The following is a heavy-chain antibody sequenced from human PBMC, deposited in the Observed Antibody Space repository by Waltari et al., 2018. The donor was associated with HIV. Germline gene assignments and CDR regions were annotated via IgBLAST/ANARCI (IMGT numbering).Heavy chain of an antibody. D-gene: IGHD4-17*01. CDR1: GGTFSRYA. J-gene: IGHJ4*02. CDR2: IIPIRATQ. Sequence: QVQLVQSGAEVKKPGSSVKVSCKASGGTFSRYAINWVLQPPGQGLEWMGLIIPIRATQNHAQKFQGRVTIRADKTTSAAFMELSSLTSEDTAIYYCARGRTTAPTGGFDYWGLGTQVSVSS. CDR3: ARGRTTAPTGGFDY. V-gene: IGHV1-69*04.